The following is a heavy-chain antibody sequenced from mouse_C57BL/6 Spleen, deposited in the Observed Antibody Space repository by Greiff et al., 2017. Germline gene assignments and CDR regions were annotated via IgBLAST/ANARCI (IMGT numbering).Heavy chain of an antibody. D-gene: IGHD1-2*01. V-gene: IGHV5-9-1*02. CDR3: TRASAGFDY. J-gene: IGHJ2*01. CDR2: ISSGGDYI. CDR1: GFTFSSYA. Sequence: EVMLVESGEGLVKPGGSLKLSCAASGFTFSSYAMSWVRQTPEKRLEWVAYISSGGDYIYYADTVKGRFTISRDNSRNTLYLQMSSLKSEDTAMYYCTRASAGFDYWGQGTTLTVSS.